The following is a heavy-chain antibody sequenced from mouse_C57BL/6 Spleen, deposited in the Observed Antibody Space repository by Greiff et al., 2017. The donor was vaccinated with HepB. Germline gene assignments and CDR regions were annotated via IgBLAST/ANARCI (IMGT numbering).Heavy chain of an antibody. V-gene: IGHV5-4*01. CDR2: ISDGGSYT. CDR1: GFTFSSYA. J-gene: IGHJ4*01. CDR3: ARDILLYAMDY. Sequence: EVMLVESGGGLVKPGGSLKLSCAASGFTFSSYAMSWVRQTPEKRLEWVATISDGGSYTYYPDNVKGRFTISRDNAKNNLYLQMSHLKSDDTAMYYCARDILLYAMDYWGQGTSVTVSP. D-gene: IGHD1-1*01.